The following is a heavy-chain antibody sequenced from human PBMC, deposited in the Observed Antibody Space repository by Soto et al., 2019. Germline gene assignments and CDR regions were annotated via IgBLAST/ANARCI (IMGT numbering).Heavy chain of an antibody. CDR1: GGSISSYY. J-gene: IGHJ6*03. V-gene: IGHV4-59*01. D-gene: IGHD3-10*01. CDR2: IYYSGST. CDR3: ARGQDYGSGSYLPFYYMDV. Sequence: SETLSLTCTVSGGSISSYYWSWIRQPPGKGLEWIGYIYYSGSTNYNPSLKSRVTISVDTSKNQFSLKLSSVTAADTAVYYCARGQDYGSGSYLPFYYMDVWGKGTTVTVSS.